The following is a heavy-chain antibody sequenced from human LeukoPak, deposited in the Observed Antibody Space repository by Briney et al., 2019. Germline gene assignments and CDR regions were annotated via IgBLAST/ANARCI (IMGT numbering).Heavy chain of an antibody. Sequence: GGSLRLSCAASGFTFEDYGMRWVRHAPGKGLEWVSGINWNGGSTGYADSVKGRFTISRDNAKNSLYLQMNSLSGEDRALYHCARGTDRLLWFGELNYWGQGTLVTVSS. CDR2: INWNGGST. CDR3: ARGTDRLLWFGELNY. D-gene: IGHD3-10*01. J-gene: IGHJ4*02. CDR1: GFTFEDYG. V-gene: IGHV3-20*01.